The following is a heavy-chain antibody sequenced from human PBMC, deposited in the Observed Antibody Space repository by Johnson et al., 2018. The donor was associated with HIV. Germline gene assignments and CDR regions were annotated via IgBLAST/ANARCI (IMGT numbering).Heavy chain of an antibody. V-gene: IGHV3-30*14. CDR3: ASGDDDGF. CDR2: ISYDGNNK. Sequence: VQLVESGGGVVQPGRSLRLSCAASGFTFSNYAMHWVRQAPGKGLEWVAVISYDGNNKYYADSVKGRFTISRDNSKNTLYLQMNSLRAEDTAVYFCASGDDDGFWGQGTKVTVSS. D-gene: IGHD5-12*01. CDR1: GFTFSNYA. J-gene: IGHJ3*01.